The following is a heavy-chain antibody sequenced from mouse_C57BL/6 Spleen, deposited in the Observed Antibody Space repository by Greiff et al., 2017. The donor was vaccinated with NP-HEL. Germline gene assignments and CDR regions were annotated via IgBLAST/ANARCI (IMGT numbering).Heavy chain of an antibody. D-gene: IGHD2-1*01. CDR2: IRNKANNHAT. V-gene: IGHV6-6*01. CDR1: GFTFSDAW. Sequence: EVQLVESGGGLVQPGGSMKLSCAASGFTFSDAWMDWVRQSPEKGLEWVAEIRNKANNHATYYAESVKGRFTISRDDSKSSVYLQMNSLRAEDTGIYYCTRRGNYDWYFDVWGTGTTVTVSS. J-gene: IGHJ1*03. CDR3: TRRGNYDWYFDV.